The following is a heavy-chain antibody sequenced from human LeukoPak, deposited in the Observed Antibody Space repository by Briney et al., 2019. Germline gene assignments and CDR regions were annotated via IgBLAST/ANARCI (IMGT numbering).Heavy chain of an antibody. CDR3: AKGRDYYDSPLDY. CDR2: ISGSGGST. Sequence: PGGSLRLSCAASGFTFSSYAMSWVRQAPGKGLEWVSAISGSGGSTYYADSVKGRFTISRDNSKNTLYLQMSSLRAEDTAVYYCAKGRDYYDSPLDYWGQGTLVTVSS. D-gene: IGHD3-22*01. V-gene: IGHV3-23*01. CDR1: GFTFSSYA. J-gene: IGHJ4*02.